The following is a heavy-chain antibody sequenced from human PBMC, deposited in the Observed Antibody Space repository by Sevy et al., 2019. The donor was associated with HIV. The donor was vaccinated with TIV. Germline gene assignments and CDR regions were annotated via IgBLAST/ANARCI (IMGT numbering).Heavy chain of an antibody. CDR2: ISSSSSYI. V-gene: IGHV3-21*01. CDR3: ARDPVEMASRQSPYYFDY. CDR1: GFTFSSYS. Sequence: GGSLRLSCAASGFTFSSYSMNWVRQAPGKGLEWVSSISSSSSYIYYADSVKGRFTISRDNAKNSLYLQMNSLRAEDTAVYYCARDPVEMASRQSPYYFDYWGQGTLVTVSS. D-gene: IGHD5-12*01. J-gene: IGHJ4*02.